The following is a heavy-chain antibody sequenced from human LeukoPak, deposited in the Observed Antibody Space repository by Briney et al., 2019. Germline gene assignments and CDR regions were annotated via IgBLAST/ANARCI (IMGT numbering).Heavy chain of an antibody. V-gene: IGHV4-39*07. CDR2: IYYSGST. J-gene: IGHJ5*02. D-gene: IGHD5-24*01. CDR3: ARGRDGYNKHWFDP. Sequence: SETLSLTCTVSGGSISSSSYYWGWIRQPPGKGLEWIGSIYYSGSTYYNPSLKSRVTISVDTSKNQFSLKLSSVTAADTAVYYCARGRDGYNKHWFDPWGQGTLVTVSS. CDR1: GGSISSSSYY.